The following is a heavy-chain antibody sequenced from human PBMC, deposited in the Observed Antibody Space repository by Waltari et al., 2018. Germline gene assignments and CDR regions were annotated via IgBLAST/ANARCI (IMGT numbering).Heavy chain of an antibody. CDR3: VKEGVAPGGSDFFDH. Sequence: EMQLVVSGGGLVQPGGSRRLSCEASGFGFGDCWWPWVSQAPGGGLGWVARINTNGGTTNYADSVTGRFTISRDNPKNMLYLQMDSLGAQDTAVYYCVKEGVAPGGSDFFDHWGQGTLVTVSP. D-gene: IGHD3-3*01. CDR2: INTNGGTT. V-gene: IGHV3-74*01. J-gene: IGHJ4*02. CDR1: GFGFGDCW.